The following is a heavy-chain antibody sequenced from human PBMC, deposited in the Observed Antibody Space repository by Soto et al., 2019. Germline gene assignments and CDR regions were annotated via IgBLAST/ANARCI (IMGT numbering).Heavy chain of an antibody. Sequence: LRLSCAASGFTFNNYAMHWVRQAPGKGLEWVAAISYDGTNEYCADSVKGRFTISRDNSKNTLYLQMHSLRAEDTAVYYCARMTLPLVVVVPANLGYWGQGTLVTVSS. CDR3: ARMTLPLVVVVPANLGY. CDR2: ISYDGTNE. J-gene: IGHJ4*02. CDR1: GFTFNNYA. D-gene: IGHD2-15*01. V-gene: IGHV3-30-3*01.